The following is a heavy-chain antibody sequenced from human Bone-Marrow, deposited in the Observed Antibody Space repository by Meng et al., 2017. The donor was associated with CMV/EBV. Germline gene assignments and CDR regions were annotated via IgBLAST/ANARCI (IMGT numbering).Heavy chain of an antibody. CDR2: INHSGST. CDR1: GGSFSGYY. Sequence: GSLRLSCAVYGGSFSGYYWSWIRQPPGKGLEWIGEINHSGSTNYNPSLKSRVTISVDTSKNQFSLKLSSVTAADTAVYYCARGRGSSLRPFDLWGRGTLVTVS. V-gene: IGHV4-34*01. D-gene: IGHD6-6*01. CDR3: ARGRGSSLRPFDL. J-gene: IGHJ2*01.